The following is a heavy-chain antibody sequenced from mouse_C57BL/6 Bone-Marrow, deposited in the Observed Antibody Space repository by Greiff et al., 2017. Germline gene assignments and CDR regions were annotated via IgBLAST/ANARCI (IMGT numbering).Heavy chain of an antibody. Sequence: QVQLKESGAELARPGASVKLSCKASGYTFTSYGISWVKQRTGQGLEWIGEIYPRSGNTYYNEKFKGKATLTADKSSSTAYMELRSLTSEDSAVYFCARRAYWYFDVWGTGTTVTVSS. CDR3: ARRAYWYFDV. CDR2: IYPRSGNT. D-gene: IGHD3-3*01. CDR1: GYTFTSYG. J-gene: IGHJ1*03. V-gene: IGHV1-81*01.